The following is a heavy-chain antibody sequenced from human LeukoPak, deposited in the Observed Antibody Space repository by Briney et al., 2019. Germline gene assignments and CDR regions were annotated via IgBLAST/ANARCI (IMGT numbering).Heavy chain of an antibody. CDR2: IIPIFGTA. V-gene: IGHV1-69*05. CDR3: ARADEWENYMDV. D-gene: IGHD1-26*01. J-gene: IGHJ6*03. CDR1: GGTFSSYA. Sequence: ASVKVSCKASGGTFSSYAISWVRQAPGQGLEWMGGIIPIFGTANYAQKFQSRVTITTDESTSTAYMELSSLRSEDTAVYYCARADEWENYMDVWGKGTTVTVSS.